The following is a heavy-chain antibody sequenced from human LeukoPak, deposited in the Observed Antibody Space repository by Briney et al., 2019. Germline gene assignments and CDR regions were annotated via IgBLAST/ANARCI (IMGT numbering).Heavy chain of an antibody. Sequence: SGTLSLTCAVSGGSISSSNWWRWVRKPPGKGLEWIGEIYHSGSTNYNPSLKSRVTISVDKSKNQFSLKLSSVTAADTAVYYCAQIYSSGCGFYYYGMDVWGKGTTVTVSS. CDR3: AQIYSSGCGFYYYGMDV. CDR2: IYHSGST. V-gene: IGHV4-4*02. J-gene: IGHJ6*04. D-gene: IGHD6-19*01. CDR1: GGSISSSNW.